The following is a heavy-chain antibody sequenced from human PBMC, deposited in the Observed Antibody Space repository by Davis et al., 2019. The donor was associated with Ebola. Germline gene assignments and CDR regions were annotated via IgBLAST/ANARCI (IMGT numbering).Heavy chain of an antibody. Sequence: GESLKISCAASGFTFNKYWMHWVRLVPGKGLVWVSRITNDGSSTFYADSVKGRFTISRDNAKNTLYLQMNSLRAEDTAIYYCARGLYGIDYWGQGTLVTVSS. CDR2: ITNDGSST. CDR1: GFTFNKYW. CDR3: ARGLYGIDY. D-gene: IGHD4-17*01. V-gene: IGHV3-74*01. J-gene: IGHJ4*02.